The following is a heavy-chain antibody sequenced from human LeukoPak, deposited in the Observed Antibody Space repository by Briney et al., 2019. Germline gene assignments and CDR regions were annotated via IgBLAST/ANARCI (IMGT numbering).Heavy chain of an antibody. J-gene: IGHJ6*04. CDR1: GFTFDDYA. CDR3: AKDRDTFNSYYYGMDV. CDR2: ISWDGGST. Sequence: PGGSLRLSCAASGFTFDDYAMHWVRQAPGKGLEWVSLISWDGGSTYYADSVKGRFTISRDSSKNSLYLQMNSLRAEDTALYYCAKDRDTFNSYYYGMDVWGKGTTVTVSS. V-gene: IGHV3-43D*04. D-gene: IGHD3-16*01.